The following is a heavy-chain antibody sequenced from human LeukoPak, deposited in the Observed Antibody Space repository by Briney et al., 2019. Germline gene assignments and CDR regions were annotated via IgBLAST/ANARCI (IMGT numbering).Heavy chain of an antibody. Sequence: ASETLSLTCTVSGDSISGYYWSWIRQPPEKGLEYIGYIYTSGSTNYNPSLKSRVTISVDTSKNQFSLKLSSVTAADTAVYYCAREVKTVTYYYYMDVWGKGTTVTVSS. CDR2: IYTSGST. J-gene: IGHJ6*03. V-gene: IGHV4-4*08. CDR1: GDSISGYY. CDR3: AREVKTVTYYYYMDV. D-gene: IGHD4-11*01.